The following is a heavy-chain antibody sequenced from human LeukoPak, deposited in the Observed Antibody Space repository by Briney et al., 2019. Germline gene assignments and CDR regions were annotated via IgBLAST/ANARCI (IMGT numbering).Heavy chain of an antibody. CDR1: GYSFILYG. CDR2: ISTSTGDT. V-gene: IGHV1-18*01. CDR3: ARDDNYGIFVNVDY. Sequence: ASVKVSCKSSGYSFILYGISWVRQAPGQGPEWMGWISTSTGDTKYTQKFQGRVTLTTDTSTSTAYMELSSLRSDDTAVYYCARDDNYGIFVNVDYWGQGTLVTVSS. J-gene: IGHJ4*02. D-gene: IGHD4-11*01.